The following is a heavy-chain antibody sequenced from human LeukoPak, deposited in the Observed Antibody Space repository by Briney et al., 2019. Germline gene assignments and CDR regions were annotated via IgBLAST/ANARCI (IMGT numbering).Heavy chain of an antibody. V-gene: IGHV4-38-2*01. CDR3: SRKRWFGELFLFDY. CDR1: GYSISSGYY. D-gene: IGHD3-10*01. J-gene: IGHJ4*02. CDR2: IYHSGST. Sequence: SSETLSLTCAVSGYSISSGYYWGWIRQPPGKGLECIGSIYHSGSTYYNPSLKSRVTISVDTSKNQFSLKLSSVTAADTAVYYCSRKRWFGELFLFDYWGQGTLVTVSS.